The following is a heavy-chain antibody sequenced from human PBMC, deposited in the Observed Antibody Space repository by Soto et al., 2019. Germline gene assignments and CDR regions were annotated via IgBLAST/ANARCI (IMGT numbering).Heavy chain of an antibody. J-gene: IGHJ5*02. CDR1: GYTFTSYA. CDR3: AGSSGGNWFDP. D-gene: IGHD3-22*01. CDR2: INAGNGNT. Sequence: QVQLVQSGAEVKKPGDSVKVSCKASGYTFTSYAMHWVRQAPGQRLEWMGWINAGNGNTKYSQKFQGRVTITRDTSASTAYMELSSLRSEDTAVYYCAGSSGGNWFDPWGQGTLVTVSS. V-gene: IGHV1-3*01.